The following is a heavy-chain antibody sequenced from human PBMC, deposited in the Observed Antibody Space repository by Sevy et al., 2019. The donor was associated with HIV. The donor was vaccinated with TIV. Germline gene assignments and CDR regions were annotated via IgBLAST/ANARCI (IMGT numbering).Heavy chain of an antibody. V-gene: IGHV3-33*01. CDR1: GFTFSSYG. Sequence: GGSLRLSCAASGFTFSSYGMHWVRQAPGKGLEWVAVIWYDGSNKYYADSVKGRFTISRDNSKNTLYLQMNSLRAEDTAVYYCARDSSRYCSVGSCYLDAFDIWGQGTMVTVSS. CDR2: IWYDGSNK. CDR3: ARDSSRYCSVGSCYLDAFDI. J-gene: IGHJ3*02. D-gene: IGHD2-15*01.